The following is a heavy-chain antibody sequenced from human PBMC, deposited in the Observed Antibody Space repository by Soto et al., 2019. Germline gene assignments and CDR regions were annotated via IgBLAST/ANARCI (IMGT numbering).Heavy chain of an antibody. D-gene: IGHD6-19*01. CDR3: ARGGAGSSGWYDGH. CDR1: GFTFSTYN. Sequence: EVQLVESGGGLVQPGGSLRLSCGASGFTFSTYNMHWVRPGPGKGLVWVSRINRDGSGPRYADSVKGRFTISRDTAKNTLYLQKNSLRGEDTAIYYCARGGAGSSGWYDGHWGRGTLVTVSS. CDR2: INRDGSGP. J-gene: IGHJ4*02. V-gene: IGHV3-74*01.